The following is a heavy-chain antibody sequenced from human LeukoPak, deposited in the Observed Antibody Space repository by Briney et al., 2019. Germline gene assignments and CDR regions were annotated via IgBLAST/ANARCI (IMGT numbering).Heavy chain of an antibody. J-gene: IGHJ5*02. CDR2: ISGSGGST. Sequence: GGSLRLSCAASGFTFSSYAMSWVRQAPGKGLEWVSAISGSGGSTYYADSVRGRFTISRDNSKNTLYLQMNSLRAEDTALYYCARAPGEGWFDPWGQGTLVTVSS. D-gene: IGHD4-17*01. CDR3: ARAPGEGWFDP. CDR1: GFTFSSYA. V-gene: IGHV3-23*01.